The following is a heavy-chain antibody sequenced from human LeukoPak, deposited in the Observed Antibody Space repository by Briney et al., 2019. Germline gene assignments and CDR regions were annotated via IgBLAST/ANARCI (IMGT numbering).Heavy chain of an antibody. CDR2: IGTAGDT. V-gene: IGHV3-13*01. CDR1: GFTFTTYD. D-gene: IGHD2-15*01. Sequence: GGSLRLSCAASGFTFTTYDMHWVRQATGIGLEWVSAIGTAGDTYYPGSVKGRFTISRENAKNSLYLQMNSLRAGDTAVYYCARDRGGGHMDVWGKGTTVTISS. CDR3: ARDRGGGHMDV. J-gene: IGHJ6*03.